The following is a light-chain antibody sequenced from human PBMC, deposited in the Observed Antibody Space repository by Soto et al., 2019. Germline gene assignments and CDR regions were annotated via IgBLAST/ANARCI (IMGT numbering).Light chain of an antibody. CDR3: LQDYNYPPWT. J-gene: IGKJ1*01. CDR1: QGIRND. CDR2: DAS. Sequence: AIQMTQSPSSLSASVGDRVTITCRASQGIRNDLGWYQQKPGKAPKLLIYDASSLQSGVPSRFSGSGSGTDFTLTISSLQPEDFATYYCLQDYNYPPWTFGQGTKVEIK. V-gene: IGKV1-6*01.